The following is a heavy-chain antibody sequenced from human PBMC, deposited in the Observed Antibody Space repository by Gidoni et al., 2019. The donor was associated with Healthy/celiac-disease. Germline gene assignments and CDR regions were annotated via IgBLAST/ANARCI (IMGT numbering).Heavy chain of an antibody. CDR2: ISGTGGST. CDR3: AKANWADYFDF. Sequence: EVQLLESGGDLVQHGGSLRLSCAASGFTFSTYGMNWVRQAPGKGLEWVSAISGTGGSTYYADSVKGRFTISRDNSKNTQYLQMNSLRAEDTAVYYCAKANWADYFDFWGQGTLVTVSS. V-gene: IGHV3-23*01. CDR1: GFTFSTYG. D-gene: IGHD7-27*01. J-gene: IGHJ4*02.